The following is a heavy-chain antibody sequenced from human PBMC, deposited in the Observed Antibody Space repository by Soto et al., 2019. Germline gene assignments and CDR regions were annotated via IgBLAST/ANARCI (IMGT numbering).Heavy chain of an antibody. CDR3: ARVWANYFDS. D-gene: IGHD1-26*01. J-gene: IGHJ4*02. V-gene: IGHV3-23*01. CDR2: ISTGGDSR. Sequence: GGSLRLSCAASGFTFSSYAMTWLRQAPGKGLEWVSIISTGGDSRDHADSVKGRFTISRDNSKNTLYLQLNSLRAEDTAVYYCARVWANYFDSWGQGALVTVSS. CDR1: GFTFSSYA.